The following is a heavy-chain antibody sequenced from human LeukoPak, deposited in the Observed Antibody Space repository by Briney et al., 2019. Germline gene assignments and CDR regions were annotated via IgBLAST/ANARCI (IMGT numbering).Heavy chain of an antibody. CDR2: ISSSSSYI. J-gene: IGHJ2*01. D-gene: IGHD3-10*01. Sequence: GGSLRLSCAASGFTFSSYSMNWVRQAPGKGLEWVSSISSSSSYIYYADSVKGRFTISRDNAKNSLYLQMNSLRAEDTAVYYCARNYGSGSLSLSHWYFDLWGRGTLVTVSS. CDR1: GFTFSSYS. CDR3: ARNYGSGSLSLSHWYFDL. V-gene: IGHV3-21*01.